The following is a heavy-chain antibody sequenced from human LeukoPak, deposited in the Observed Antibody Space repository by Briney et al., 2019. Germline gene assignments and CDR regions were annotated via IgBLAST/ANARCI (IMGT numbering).Heavy chain of an antibody. CDR2: IHHSGTT. V-gene: IGHV4-4*02. J-gene: IGHJ4*02. Sequence: PSETLSLTCTVSGGSISSSNWWSWVRQSPEKGLEWIGEIHHSGTTNYNPSLKSRVTISVDTSKNQFSLKLSSVTAADTAVYYCARGGSTSVTFDYWGQGTLVTVSS. D-gene: IGHD2-2*01. CDR3: ARGGSTSVTFDY. CDR1: GGSISSSNW.